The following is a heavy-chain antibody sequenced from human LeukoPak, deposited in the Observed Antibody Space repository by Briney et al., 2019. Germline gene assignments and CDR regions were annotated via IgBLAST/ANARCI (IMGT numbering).Heavy chain of an antibody. Sequence: ASVKVSCKASGYTFTSYGISWVRQAPGQGLEWMGWISAYNGNTNYAQKLQGRVTMTTDTSTSTAYMELRSLRSDDTAVYYCARVPDYYGSGSYLGNYYMDVWGKGTTVTISS. D-gene: IGHD3-10*01. J-gene: IGHJ6*03. V-gene: IGHV1-18*01. CDR3: ARVPDYYGSGSYLGNYYMDV. CDR2: ISAYNGNT. CDR1: GYTFTSYG.